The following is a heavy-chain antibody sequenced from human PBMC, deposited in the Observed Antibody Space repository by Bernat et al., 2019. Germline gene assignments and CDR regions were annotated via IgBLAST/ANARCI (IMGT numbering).Heavy chain of an antibody. CDR1: GFTFSDYY. CDR2: ISGSGGST. D-gene: IGHD6-19*01. J-gene: IGHJ3*02. Sequence: VQLVESGGGLVKPGGSLRLSCAASGFTFSDYYMSWIRQAPGKGLEWVSAISGSGGSTYYADSVKGRFTISRDNSKNTLYLQMNSLRAEDTAVYYCAKGIAVAGTTDAFDIWGQGTMVTVSS. CDR3: AKGIAVAGTTDAFDI. V-gene: IGHV3-23*04.